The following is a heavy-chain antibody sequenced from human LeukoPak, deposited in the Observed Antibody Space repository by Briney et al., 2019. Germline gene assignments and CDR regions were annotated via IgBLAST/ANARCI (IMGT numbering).Heavy chain of an antibody. Sequence: ASVKVSCKASGYTFTNYYMHWVRQAPGQGLEWMGLINPTGSSTSYAQKFQGRLSLTRDMSTSTVYMELSSLRSEDTAVYYCARGNQYYYDSSGYYGDYWGQGTLVTVSS. J-gene: IGHJ4*02. CDR2: INPTGSST. V-gene: IGHV1-46*01. D-gene: IGHD3-22*01. CDR1: GYTFTNYY. CDR3: ARGNQYYYDSSGYYGDY.